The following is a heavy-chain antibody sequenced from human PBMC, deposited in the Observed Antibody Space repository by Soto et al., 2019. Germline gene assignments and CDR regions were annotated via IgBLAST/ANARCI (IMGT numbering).Heavy chain of an antibody. Sequence: QVQLVESGGGVVQPGTSLRLSCAASGFPFTRYAMHWVRQAPEKGLEWVTIISSDGSTIHYVDSVKGRFTISRDNSKNTLFLQMNGLRADDTAVYYCARGTGSGSFLIDYWGQGTLVTVSS. V-gene: IGHV3-30-3*01. CDR3: ARGTGSGSFLIDY. CDR1: GFPFTRYA. D-gene: IGHD3-10*01. CDR2: ISSDGSTI. J-gene: IGHJ4*02.